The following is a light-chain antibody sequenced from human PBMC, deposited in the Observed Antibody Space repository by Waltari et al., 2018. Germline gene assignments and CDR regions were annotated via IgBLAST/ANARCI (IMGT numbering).Light chain of an antibody. CDR2: RSP. Sequence: QSVLAQPPSASETPGQRVTISCSGSSSNIGSNYIYWYQQLPGTAPKLLIYRSPGAPFGCPERFSGSKSGTSASLAISGLRSEDEADYYCATWDDSLTAWVFGGGTKVTVV. CDR1: SSNIGSNY. CDR3: ATWDDSLTAWV. J-gene: IGLJ3*02. V-gene: IGLV1-47*01.